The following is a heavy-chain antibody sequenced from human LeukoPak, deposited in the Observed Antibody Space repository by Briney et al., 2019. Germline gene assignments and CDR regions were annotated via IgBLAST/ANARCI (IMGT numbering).Heavy chain of an antibody. J-gene: IGHJ4*02. Sequence: ASVKVSCKASGYTFTSYAMNWVRQAPGQGLEWMGWINTNTGNPTYAQGFTGRFVFSLDTSVSTAYLQISSLKAEDTAVYYCARGGRNYGDYVELWYWGQGTLVTVSS. D-gene: IGHD4-17*01. CDR1: GYTFTSYA. V-gene: IGHV7-4-1*02. CDR2: INTNTGNP. CDR3: ARGGRNYGDYVELWY.